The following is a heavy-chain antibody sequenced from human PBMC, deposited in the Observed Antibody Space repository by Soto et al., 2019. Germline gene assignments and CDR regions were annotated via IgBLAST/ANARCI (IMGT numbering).Heavy chain of an antibody. CDR1: GFTFSNCA. D-gene: IGHD3-22*01. CDR3: AKWHTYNYDSLAFSGFDW. Sequence: EVQLLESGGDLVQPGGSLSLSCAASGFTFSNCAMTWVRQAPGKGLEWVSAISGGGGSTHYTDSVKGRFTISRDNSKNTLYLQMNSLIAEDTAAYYCAKWHTYNYDSLAFSGFDWWGRGTLVTVSS. CDR2: ISGGGGST. V-gene: IGHV3-23*01. J-gene: IGHJ4*02.